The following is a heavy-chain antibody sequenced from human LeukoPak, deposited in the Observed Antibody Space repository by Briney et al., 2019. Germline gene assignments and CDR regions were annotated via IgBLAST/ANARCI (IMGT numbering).Heavy chain of an antibody. CDR1: GFTFSSYG. CDR2: ISAYNGKT. V-gene: IGHV1-18*01. J-gene: IGHJ4*02. D-gene: IGHD1-26*01. Sequence: ASVKVSCKASGFTFSSYGISWVRQAPGQGLEWMGWISAYNGKTNYAQKFQGRVTMTTDTSTSTAYMDLRSLRSDDTAVYCCARGGALTSFDSWGQGTLITVSS. CDR3: ARGGALTSFDS.